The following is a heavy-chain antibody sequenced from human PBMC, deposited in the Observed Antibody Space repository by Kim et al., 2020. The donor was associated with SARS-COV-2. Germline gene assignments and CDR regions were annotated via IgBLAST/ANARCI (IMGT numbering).Heavy chain of an antibody. CDR1: GYTFTGYY. J-gene: IGHJ3*02. D-gene: IGHD3-3*01. Sequence: ASVKVSCKASGYTFTGYYMHWVRQAPGQGLEWMGWINPNSGGTNYAQKFQGRVTMTRDTSISTAYMELSRLRSDDTAVYYCAETTIFGVGTSIDIWGQGTMVTVSS. V-gene: IGHV1-2*02. CDR3: AETTIFGVGTSIDI. CDR2: INPNSGGT.